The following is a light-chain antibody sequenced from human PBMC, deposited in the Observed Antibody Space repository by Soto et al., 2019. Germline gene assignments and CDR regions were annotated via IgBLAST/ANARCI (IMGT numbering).Light chain of an antibody. J-gene: IGKJ5*01. CDR1: QSVNSNY. CDR2: GVS. V-gene: IGKV3-20*01. CDR3: QQYTGPPTT. Sequence: EIALTQSPGTLSLFSGERATLSCRASQSVNSNYLAWHQQKPGQAPRLLIYGVSSRATGIPDRFSGSGSGTDFTLTISRLEPEDFAVYYCQQYTGPPTTFGQGTRLEIK.